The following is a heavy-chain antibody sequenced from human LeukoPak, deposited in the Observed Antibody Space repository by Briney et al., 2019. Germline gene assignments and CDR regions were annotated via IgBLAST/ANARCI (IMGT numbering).Heavy chain of an antibody. Sequence: GRSLRLSCAASGFTFSSYWMHWVRQAPGKGLVWVSRINSDGSSTSYADSVKGRFTISRDNAKNTLYLQMNSLRAEDTAVYYCAREGSGSYYGFDYWGQGTLVTVSS. J-gene: IGHJ4*02. D-gene: IGHD1-26*01. CDR3: AREGSGSYYGFDY. V-gene: IGHV3-74*01. CDR1: GFTFSSYW. CDR2: INSDGSST.